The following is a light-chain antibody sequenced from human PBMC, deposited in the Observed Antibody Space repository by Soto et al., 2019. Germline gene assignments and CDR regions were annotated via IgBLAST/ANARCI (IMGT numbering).Light chain of an antibody. V-gene: IGLV2-23*01. CDR3: YSYTPSSTFV. J-gene: IGLJ1*01. CDR1: STDVASYNF. CDR2: EGT. Sequence: QSVLTQPASVSGSPGQSITISCTGTSTDVASYNFVSWYQQHPGKAPRLVIFEGTKRPSGVSNRFSGSKSGNPASLTISGLQTEDEADYFCYSYTPSSTFVFGTGTKVTAL.